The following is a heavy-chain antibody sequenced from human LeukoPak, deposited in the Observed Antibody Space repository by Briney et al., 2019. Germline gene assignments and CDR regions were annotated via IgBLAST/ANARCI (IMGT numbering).Heavy chain of an antibody. D-gene: IGHD3-22*01. J-gene: IGHJ4*02. V-gene: IGHV4-59*01. CDR3: AREGDSSGYYYPFDY. CDR1: GGSISSYY. Sequence: SETLSLTCTVSGGSISSYYWSWIRQPPGKGLEWIGYIYYSGSTNYNPSLKSRVTISVGTSKNQFSLKLSSVTAADTAVYYCAREGDSSGYYYPFDYWGQGTLVTVSS. CDR2: IYYSGST.